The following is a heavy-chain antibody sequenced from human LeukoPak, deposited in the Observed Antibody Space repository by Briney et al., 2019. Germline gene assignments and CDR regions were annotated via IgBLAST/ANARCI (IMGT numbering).Heavy chain of an antibody. Sequence: SETLSLTCTVSGGSISRNTYYWGWIRQPPGKGLEWIGTIYHSGSTNYNPSLKSRVTISVDKSKNQFSLKLSSVTAADTAVYYCARAVEMATIDWGQGTLVTVSS. CDR1: GGSISRNTYY. CDR3: ARAVEMATID. D-gene: IGHD5-24*01. CDR2: IYHSGST. J-gene: IGHJ4*02. V-gene: IGHV4-39*07.